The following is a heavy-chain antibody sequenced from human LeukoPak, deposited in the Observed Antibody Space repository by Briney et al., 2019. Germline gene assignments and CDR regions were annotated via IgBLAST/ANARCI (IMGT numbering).Heavy chain of an antibody. D-gene: IGHD1-26*01. CDR2: IYHSGST. CDR3: ARAQGGDY. J-gene: IGHJ4*02. Sequence: PSQTLSLTCTVSGGSIGSGDYYWGWIRQPPGKGLEWIGSIYHSGSTYYNPSLKSRVTISVDTSKNQFSLKLSSVTAADTAVYYCARAQGGDYWGQGTLVTVSS. CDR1: GGSIGSGDYY. V-gene: IGHV4-39*07.